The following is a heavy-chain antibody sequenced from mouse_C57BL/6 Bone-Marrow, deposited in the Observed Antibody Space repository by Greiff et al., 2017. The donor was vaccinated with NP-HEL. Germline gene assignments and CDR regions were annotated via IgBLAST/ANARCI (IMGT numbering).Heavy chain of an antibody. D-gene: IGHD1-1*01. CDR1: GYTFTSYW. J-gene: IGHJ1*03. Sequence: VQLQQPGAELVRPGSSVKLSCKASGYTFTSYWMHWVKQRPIQGLEWIGNIDPSDSETHYNQKFKDKATLTVDKSSSTAYMQLSSLTSEDSAVYYGARPDYYGSSYWYFDVWGTGTTVTVSS. CDR2: IDPSDSET. CDR3: ARPDYYGSSYWYFDV. V-gene: IGHV1-52*01.